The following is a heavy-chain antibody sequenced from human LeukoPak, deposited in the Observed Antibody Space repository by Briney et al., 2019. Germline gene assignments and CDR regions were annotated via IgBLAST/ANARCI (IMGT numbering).Heavy chain of an antibody. D-gene: IGHD4-23*01. J-gene: IGHJ5*02. Sequence: SETLSLTCSVSGDSMTSGSYYWSWIRQPAGKGLEWIGRIYSTGSPNYNPSLKSRVTISIDASKNQFFLNLTSVTAADTAVYYCARDFRTSWYGGTNWLDPWGQGTLVTVSS. CDR2: IYSTGSP. CDR1: GDSMTSGSYY. CDR3: ARDFRTSWYGGTNWLDP. V-gene: IGHV4-61*02.